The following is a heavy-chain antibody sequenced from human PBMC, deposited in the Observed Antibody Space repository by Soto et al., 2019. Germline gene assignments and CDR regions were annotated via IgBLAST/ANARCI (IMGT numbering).Heavy chain of an antibody. CDR3: ARDPDYYYGSGSGNWFDP. V-gene: IGHV1-18*01. D-gene: IGHD3-10*01. Sequence: QVQLVQSGAEVRKPGASVKVSCKASGYTFTSYGISWVRQAPGQGLEWMGWISAYNGNTNYAQKLQDRVTMTTDTSTSTAYMEVRSLRSDDTAVYYCARDPDYYYGSGSGNWFDPWGQGTLVTVSS. J-gene: IGHJ5*02. CDR1: GYTFTSYG. CDR2: ISAYNGNT.